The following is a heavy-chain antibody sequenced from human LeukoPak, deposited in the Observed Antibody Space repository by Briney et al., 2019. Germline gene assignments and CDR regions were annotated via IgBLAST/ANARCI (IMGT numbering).Heavy chain of an antibody. V-gene: IGHV4-39*01. J-gene: IGHJ6*03. D-gene: IGHD2-15*01. Sequence: PSETLSLTCTVSGGSISSRSYYWGWIRQPPGKGLEWIGSIYYSGSTYYNPSLQSRVTISVDTSKNQFSLKLNSVTAADTAVYYCASFYCSGGSCYQYFSYYYMDVWGKGTTVTISS. CDR3: ASFYCSGGSCYQYFSYYYMDV. CDR2: IYYSGST. CDR1: GGSISSRSYY.